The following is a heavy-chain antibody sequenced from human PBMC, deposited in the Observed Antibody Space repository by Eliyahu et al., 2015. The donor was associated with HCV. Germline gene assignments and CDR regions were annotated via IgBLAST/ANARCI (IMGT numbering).Heavy chain of an antibody. V-gene: IGHV1-69*01. CDR3: ARGGFWSGYYMTRGYYFDY. Sequence: QVQLVQSGAEVKKPGSSVKVSCKASGGXFXSXAISWVRQAPGQGLEWMGGIIPIFGTANYAQKFQGRVTITADESTSTAYMELSSLRSEDTAVYYCARGGFWSGYYMTRGYYFDYWGQGTLVTVSS. CDR2: IIPIFGTA. CDR1: GGXFXSXA. J-gene: IGHJ4*02. D-gene: IGHD3-3*01.